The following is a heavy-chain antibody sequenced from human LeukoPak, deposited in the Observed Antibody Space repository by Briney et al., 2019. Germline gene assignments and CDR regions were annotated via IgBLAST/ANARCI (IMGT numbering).Heavy chain of an antibody. Sequence: PGGSLRLSCAASGFTFDDYAMHWVRQAPGKGLEWVSHISGDGSSTYYADSMKGRFTISRDNSKSSLFLQMNSLRTEDTALYYCAKDVGRTPNACDIWGQGTMVTVSS. CDR3: AKDVGRTPNACDI. J-gene: IGHJ3*02. D-gene: IGHD1-1*01. CDR1: GFTFDDYA. V-gene: IGHV3-43*02. CDR2: ISGDGSST.